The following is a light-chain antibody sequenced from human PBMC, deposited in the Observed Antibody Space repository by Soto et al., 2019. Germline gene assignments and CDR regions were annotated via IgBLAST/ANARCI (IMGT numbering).Light chain of an antibody. CDR2: DTS. CDR3: LLSYSGVVV. V-gene: IGLV7-46*01. CDR1: TGAVTSGHY. J-gene: IGLJ2*01. Sequence: QAVVTQEPSLTVSPGGTVTLTCGSSTGAVTSGHYPFWFQQRPGQAPRTLVSDTSNRHSWTPARFSGSLLGGKAALTLSGAQPEDEVDYYCLLSYSGVVVFGGGTKLTVL.